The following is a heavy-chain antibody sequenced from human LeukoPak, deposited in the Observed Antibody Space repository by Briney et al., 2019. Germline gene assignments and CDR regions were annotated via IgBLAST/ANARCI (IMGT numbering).Heavy chain of an antibody. V-gene: IGHV5-51*01. CDR3: ARRQGCSSTSCPPDY. D-gene: IGHD2-2*01. Sequence: GESLKISCRGSGYSFTTYWIGWVRQVPGKGLEWMGIIYPGDSDTRYTPSFQGQVTMSADKSINTAYLQWSSLKASDTAMYYCARRQGCSSTSCPPDYWGQGTLVTVPP. CDR2: IYPGDSDT. CDR1: GYSFTTYW. J-gene: IGHJ4*02.